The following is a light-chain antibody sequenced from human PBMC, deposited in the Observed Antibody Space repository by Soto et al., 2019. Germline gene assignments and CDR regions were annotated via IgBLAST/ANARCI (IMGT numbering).Light chain of an antibody. CDR2: AAS. J-gene: IGKJ1*01. CDR1: QGISSY. Sequence: AIRMTQSPSSFSASIGDRVTITCRASQGISSYLAWYQQKPGKAPNLLIYAASTLQSGVPSRFSGSGSGTDFTLTISCLQSEDLATYYCQQYYSFPWTFGQGTEVEIK. CDR3: QQYYSFPWT. V-gene: IGKV1-8*01.